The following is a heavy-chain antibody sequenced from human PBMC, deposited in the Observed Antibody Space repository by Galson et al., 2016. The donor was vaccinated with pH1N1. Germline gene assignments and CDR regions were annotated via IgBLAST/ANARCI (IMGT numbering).Heavy chain of an antibody. CDR1: GFPFSHYY. V-gene: IGHV3-11*01. Sequence: SLRLSCAASGFPFSHYYMGWIRQAPGKGLEWISYISGSDTNIYYADSVRGRFTITRDNAQNSPYLHMNSLRAEDTAVYYCARDHSGWAFDVWGQGTMVTVSP. CDR2: ISGSDTNI. J-gene: IGHJ3*01. D-gene: IGHD1-14*01. CDR3: ARDHSGWAFDV.